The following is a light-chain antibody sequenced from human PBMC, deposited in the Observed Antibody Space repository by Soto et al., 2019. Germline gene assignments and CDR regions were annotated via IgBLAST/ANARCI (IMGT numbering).Light chain of an antibody. J-gene: IGLJ3*02. V-gene: IGLV2-14*01. Sequence: QSALTQPASVSGSPGQSITISCTGTSSDVGRYIFVSWYQQHPGKAPKLIIYEVTNRPSEVSNRFSGSKSGNTASLTISGLQAEDEGDYFCASYTSSNSWEFGGGTKLTVL. CDR2: EVT. CDR3: ASYTSSNSWE. CDR1: SSDVGRYIF.